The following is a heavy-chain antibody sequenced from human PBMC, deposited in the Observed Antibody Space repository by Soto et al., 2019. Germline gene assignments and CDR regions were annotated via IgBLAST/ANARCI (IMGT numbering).Heavy chain of an antibody. J-gene: IGHJ5*02. CDR2: ISAYNGNT. CDR3: ARGIIAAAGICFWFDP. V-gene: IGHV1-18*01. Sequence: ASVKVSCKASGYTFTSYGTSWVRQALGQGLEWMGWISAYNGNTNYAQKLQGRVTMTTDTSTSTAYMELRSLRSDDTAVYYCARGIIAAAGICFWFDPWGQGTLVTVSS. D-gene: IGHD6-13*01. CDR1: GYTFTSYG.